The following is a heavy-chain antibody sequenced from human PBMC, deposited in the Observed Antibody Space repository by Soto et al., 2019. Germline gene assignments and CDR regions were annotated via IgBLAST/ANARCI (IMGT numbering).Heavy chain of an antibody. CDR1: GGSIRDYF. D-gene: IGHD4-17*01. Sequence: SETLSLTCTVSGGSIRDYFWTWIRQPPGKGLEWIGHIYYSGRTNYNPSLKSRVSISVDTSKNHFSLQLRSVTAADTAVYYCARVGGDDFGDSGGFDYWGQGTLVTV. CDR2: IYYSGRT. CDR3: ARVGGDDFGDSGGFDY. J-gene: IGHJ4*02. V-gene: IGHV4-59*01.